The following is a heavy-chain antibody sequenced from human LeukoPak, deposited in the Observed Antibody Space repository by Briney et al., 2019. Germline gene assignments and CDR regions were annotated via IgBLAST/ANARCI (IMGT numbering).Heavy chain of an antibody. CDR1: GGSISSYY. D-gene: IGHD4-23*01. CDR2: IYYSGNT. J-gene: IGHJ5*02. V-gene: IGHV4-59*01. Sequence: SETLSLTCTVSGGSISSYYWSWIRQPPGKGLEWIGYIYYSGNTNYNPSLKSRVTISVDTSKNQFSLKLSSVTAADTAVYYCARVGGNSESYGWFGPWGQGSLVTVSS. CDR3: ARVGGNSESYGWFGP.